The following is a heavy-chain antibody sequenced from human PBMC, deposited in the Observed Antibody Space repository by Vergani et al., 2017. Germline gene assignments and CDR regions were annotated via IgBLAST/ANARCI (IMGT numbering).Heavy chain of an antibody. CDR2: IDPSGGST. V-gene: IGHV1-46*01. CDR1: GYTFITYY. Sequence: QVQLVQSGAEVKKPGASVKLSCKASGYTFITYYIHWVRQAPGQGLEWMGIIDPSGGSTSYAKKFQGRVTRTRDTSTSTVYMEMTSLRSEDTAVYYCARWRGELPGADYWGQGTLVTVS. D-gene: IGHD1-26*01. J-gene: IGHJ4*02. CDR3: ARWRGELPGADY.